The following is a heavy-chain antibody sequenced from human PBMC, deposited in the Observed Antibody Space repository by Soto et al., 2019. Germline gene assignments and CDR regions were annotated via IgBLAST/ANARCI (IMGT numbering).Heavy chain of an antibody. J-gene: IGHJ6*02. V-gene: IGHV1-69*01. Sequence: QVQLVQSGAEVKKPGSSVKVSCKASGGTFSSYAISWVRQAPVQGLEWMGGIIPIFGTANYAQKFQGRVTITADESTSTGYMELSSLRSEDTAVYYCARSCSSTSCYATYYYYYGMDVWGQGTTVTVSS. D-gene: IGHD2-2*01. CDR2: IIPIFGTA. CDR1: GGTFSSYA. CDR3: ARSCSSTSCYATYYYYYGMDV.